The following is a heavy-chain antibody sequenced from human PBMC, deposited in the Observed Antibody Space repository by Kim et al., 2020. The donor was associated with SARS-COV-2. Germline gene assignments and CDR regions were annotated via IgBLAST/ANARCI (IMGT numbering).Heavy chain of an antibody. J-gene: IGHJ5*02. D-gene: IGHD3-10*01. CDR2: IHYSAST. Sequence: SETLSLTCTVSGVSISSSSYYWGWIRQPPGKGLEWIGSIHYSASTYYNPSLKIRLAISIDTSKSQFSLKLTSVTAAGTAVYYCATLVRAITMVRGVAFDPWGQGTLVTVSS. CDR1: GVSISSSSYY. V-gene: IGHV4-39*01. CDR3: ATLVRAITMVRGVAFDP.